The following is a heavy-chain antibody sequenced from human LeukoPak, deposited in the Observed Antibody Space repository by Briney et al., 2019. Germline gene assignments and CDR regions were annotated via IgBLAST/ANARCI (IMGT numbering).Heavy chain of an antibody. V-gene: IGHV4-34*01. CDR1: GVSFSGYY. CDR2: INHSGST. CDR3: AGSRGVVVASPSGGYYFDY. D-gene: IGHD2-15*01. J-gene: IGHJ4*02. Sequence: PSETLSLTCAVYGVSFSGYYWSWIRQPPGKGLEWIGEINHSGSTNYNPSLKSRVTISVDTSKNRFSLKLSSVTAADTAVYYCAGSRGVVVASPSGGYYFDYWGQGTLVTVSS.